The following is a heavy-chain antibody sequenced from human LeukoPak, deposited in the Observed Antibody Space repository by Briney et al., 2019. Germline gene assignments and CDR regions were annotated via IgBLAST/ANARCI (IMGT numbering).Heavy chain of an antibody. D-gene: IGHD7-27*01. CDR1: GFTFSSYS. Sequence: GGSLRLSCAASGFTFSSYSMNWVRQAPGKGLEWVSSIRSSSSYIYYADSVKGRFTISRDNAKNSLYPQMNSLRAEDTAVYYCARGGRQTGLGYWGQGTLVTVSS. CDR2: IRSSSSYI. J-gene: IGHJ4*02. V-gene: IGHV3-21*01. CDR3: ARGGRQTGLGY.